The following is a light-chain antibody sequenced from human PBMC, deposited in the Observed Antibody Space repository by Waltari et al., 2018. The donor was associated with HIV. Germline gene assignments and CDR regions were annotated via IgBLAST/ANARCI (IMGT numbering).Light chain of an antibody. CDR3: QSYDSSLTAVI. CDR1: TSNIETPYD. Sequence: QPVLTHPPPGPPATGPSSSISCTETTSNIETPYDVPRHQQLPGAAPKPLLYSNNTRPSGDPARFSGSKSVTSASLAIAGAQSEDEDYYYCQSYDSSLTAVIFGGGTKLTVL. J-gene: IGLJ2*01. CDR2: SNN. V-gene: IGLV1-40*01.